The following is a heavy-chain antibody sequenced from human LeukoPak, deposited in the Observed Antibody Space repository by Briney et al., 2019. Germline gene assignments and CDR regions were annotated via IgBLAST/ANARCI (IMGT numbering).Heavy chain of an antibody. CDR3: ARDRGSSGPDEAFDY. J-gene: IGHJ4*02. V-gene: IGHV3-33*01. CDR2: IWYDGSNK. D-gene: IGHD6-19*01. Sequence: GRSLRLSCAASGFTFSSYGMHWVRQAPGKGLEWVAVIWYDGSNKYYADSVKGRFTISRDNSKNTLYLQMNSLRAEDTAVYYCARDRGSSGPDEAFDYWGQGTLVTVSS. CDR1: GFTFSSYG.